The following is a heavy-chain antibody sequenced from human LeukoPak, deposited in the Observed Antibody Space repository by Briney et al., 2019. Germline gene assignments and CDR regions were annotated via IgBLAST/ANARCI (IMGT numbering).Heavy chain of an antibody. D-gene: IGHD3/OR15-3a*01. Sequence: PSETLSLTCAVSGGSISSSNWWSWVRQPPGKGLEWIGCMHYGGSTDYNPSLKSRATISADTSKNQFSLRLYSVTAADTAVYYCARHIYDRTGRPFDYWGQGTLLTVSS. J-gene: IGHJ4*02. CDR3: ARHIYDRTGRPFDY. CDR1: GGSISSSNW. CDR2: MHYGGST. V-gene: IGHV4-4*02.